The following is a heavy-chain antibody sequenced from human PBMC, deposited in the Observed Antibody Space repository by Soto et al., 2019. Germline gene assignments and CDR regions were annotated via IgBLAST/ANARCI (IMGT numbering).Heavy chain of an antibody. J-gene: IGHJ4*02. CDR1: GYSFTGYY. CDR2: ISPNSGGT. Sequence: QVQLVQSGAEVKKSGASVKISCKASGYSFTGYYIHWVRQAPGQGFEWMGEISPNSGGTKYAQKFLSRVTITTDTSINTVYQDLSNLSPGDTAVYYCGKERSGDVGVFYWGQGTLDTVYS. CDR3: GKERSGDVGVFY. V-gene: IGHV1-2*02. D-gene: IGHD1-26*01.